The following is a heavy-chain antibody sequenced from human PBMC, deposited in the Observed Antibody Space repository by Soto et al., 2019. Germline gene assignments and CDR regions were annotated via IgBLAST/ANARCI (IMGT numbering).Heavy chain of an antibody. V-gene: IGHV3-30-3*01. CDR2: ISYDGSNK. CDR3: ARGVVAAAGTTSLDY. D-gene: IGHD6-13*01. Sequence: QVQLVESGGGVVQPGRSLRLSCAASGFTFSSYAMHWVRQAPGEGLEWVAVISYDGSNKYYADSVKGRFTISRDNSKNTLYLQMNSLRAEDTAVYYCARGVVAAAGTTSLDYWGQGTLVTVSS. J-gene: IGHJ4*02. CDR1: GFTFSSYA.